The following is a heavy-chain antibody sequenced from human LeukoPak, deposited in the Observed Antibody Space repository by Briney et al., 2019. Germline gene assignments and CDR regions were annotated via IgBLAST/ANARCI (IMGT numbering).Heavy chain of an antibody. J-gene: IGHJ5*02. Sequence: PSETLSLTCTVSGASIGNSSYYWGWIRQPPGKGLEWIGYIYYSGSTNYNPSLKSRVTISVDTSKNQFSLKLSSVTAADTAVYYCARAFGEHSWFDPWGQGTLVTVSS. CDR2: IYYSGST. V-gene: IGHV4-61*05. D-gene: IGHD3-10*01. CDR3: ARAFGEHSWFDP. CDR1: GASIGNSSYY.